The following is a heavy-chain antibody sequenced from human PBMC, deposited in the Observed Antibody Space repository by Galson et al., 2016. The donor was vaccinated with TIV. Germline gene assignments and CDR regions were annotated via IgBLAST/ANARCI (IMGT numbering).Heavy chain of an antibody. CDR3: TKVPSSGFSYYYGLDV. CDR2: ISGGGGST. J-gene: IGHJ6*02. Sequence: SLRLPCAASGFTFSIFAMTWVRQAPGMGLEWASAISGGGGSTYYADSVKGRFTVSRDNSKNTVFLQMNSLRAEDTAVYYCTKVPSSGFSYYYGLDVWGQGTTVTVSS. CDR1: GFTFSIFA. V-gene: IGHV3-23*01. D-gene: IGHD3-22*01.